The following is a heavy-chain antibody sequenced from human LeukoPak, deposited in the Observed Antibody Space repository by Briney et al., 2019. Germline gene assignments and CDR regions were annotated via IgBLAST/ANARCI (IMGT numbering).Heavy chain of an antibody. CDR3: ARAELEEFGVLSGWYFDV. J-gene: IGHJ2*01. V-gene: IGHV1-46*01. Sequence: ASVKVSRKASGYTFTSYYMHWVRQAPGQGLEWMGIINPSGGSTSYAQKFQGRVTMTRDMSTSTVHMDLSSLISEDTAVYYCARAELEEFGVLSGWYFDVWGRGTLVTVSS. D-gene: IGHD3-10*01. CDR1: GYTFTSYY. CDR2: INPSGGST.